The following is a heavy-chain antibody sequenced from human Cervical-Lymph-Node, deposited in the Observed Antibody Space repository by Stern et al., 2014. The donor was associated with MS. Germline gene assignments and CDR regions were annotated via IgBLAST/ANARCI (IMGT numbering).Heavy chain of an antibody. V-gene: IGHV1-8*01. CDR1: GYSFTTYD. J-gene: IGHJ6*01. CDR3: ARGGLVSGADNSYYFYGMDV. D-gene: IGHD2/OR15-2a*01. Sequence: QVQLVQSGAEVKKPGASVKVSCKASGYSFTTYDIHWVRQAPGQGLEWMGWVRPHSGQTGYAPQFQGRVTMTRDTAISTAYVELSSLTSENTAVYYCARGGLVSGADNSYYFYGMDVWGQGTTVTVSS. CDR2: VRPHSGQT.